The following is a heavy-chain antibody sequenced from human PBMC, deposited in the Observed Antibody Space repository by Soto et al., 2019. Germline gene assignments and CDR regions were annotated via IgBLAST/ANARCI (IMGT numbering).Heavy chain of an antibody. CDR2: INPSGGST. CDR1: GDSFTSYY. J-gene: IGHJ6*02. D-gene: IGHD6-6*01. CDR3: ARDEQLLGDYYYGMDV. V-gene: IGHV1-46*01. Sequence: ASVKVSCEACGDSFTSYYMHWVRQAPGQGLEWMGIINPSGGSTSYAQKFQGRVTMTRDTSTSTVYMELSSLRSEDTAVYYCARDEQLLGDYYYGMDVWGQGTTVTVSS.